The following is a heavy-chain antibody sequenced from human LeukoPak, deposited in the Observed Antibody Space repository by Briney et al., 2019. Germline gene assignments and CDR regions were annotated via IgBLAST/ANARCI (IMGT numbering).Heavy chain of an antibody. CDR3: ASLKNYYDSSGYLVTDAFDI. CDR1: GYTFTGYY. CDR2: ISTYNGNT. Sequence: GASVKVSCKAPGYTFTGYYMHWVRQAPGQGLEWMGWISTYNGNTNYAQKLQGRVTMTTDTSTSTAYMELRSLKSDDTAVYYCASLKNYYDSSGYLVTDAFDIWGQGTMVTVSS. V-gene: IGHV1-18*04. J-gene: IGHJ3*02. D-gene: IGHD3-22*01.